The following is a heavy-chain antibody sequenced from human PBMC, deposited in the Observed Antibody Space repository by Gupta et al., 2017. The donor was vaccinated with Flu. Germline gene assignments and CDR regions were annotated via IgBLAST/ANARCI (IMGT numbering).Heavy chain of an antibody. Sequence: QVQLVESGGGVVQPGRSLRLSCAASGFTFSSYGMHWVRQAPGKGLEWVAVISYDGSNKYYADSVKGRFTISRDNSKNTLYLQMNSLRAEDTAVYYCAKVRGGLRGGEYFDYWGQGTLVTVSS. J-gene: IGHJ4*02. CDR3: AKVRGGLRGGEYFDY. D-gene: IGHD5-12*01. CDR1: GFTFSSYG. V-gene: IGHV3-30*18. CDR2: ISYDGSNK.